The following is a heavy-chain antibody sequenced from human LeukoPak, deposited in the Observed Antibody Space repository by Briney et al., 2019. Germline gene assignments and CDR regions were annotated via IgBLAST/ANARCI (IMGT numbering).Heavy chain of an antibody. CDR3: ARGRRWFGELLRVYFDY. CDR2: IYYSGST. J-gene: IGHJ4*02. V-gene: IGHV4-39*07. Sequence: SETLSLTCTVSGGSIISSSYSWGWIRQPPGKGLEWLGSIYYSGSTYYNPSLKSRVTISVDTSKNQFSLKLSSVTAADTAVYYCARGRRWFGELLRVYFDYWGQGTLVTVSS. CDR1: GGSIISSSYS. D-gene: IGHD3-10*01.